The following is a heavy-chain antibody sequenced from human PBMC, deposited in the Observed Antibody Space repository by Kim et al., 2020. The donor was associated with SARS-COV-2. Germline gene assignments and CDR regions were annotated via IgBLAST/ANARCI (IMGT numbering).Heavy chain of an antibody. J-gene: IGHJ4*02. CDR1: GGSFSGYY. Sequence: SETLSLTCAVYGGSFSGYYWSWIRQPPGKGLEWIGEINHSGSTNYNPSLKSRVTISVDTSKNQFSLKLSSVTAADTAVYYCARGLYYDILTGYRGAIDYWGQGTLVTVSS. CDR3: ARGLYYDILTGYRGAIDY. D-gene: IGHD3-9*01. V-gene: IGHV4-34*01. CDR2: INHSGST.